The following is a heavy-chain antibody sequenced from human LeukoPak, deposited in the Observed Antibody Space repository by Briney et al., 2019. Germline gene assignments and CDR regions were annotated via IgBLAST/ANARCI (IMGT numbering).Heavy chain of an antibody. J-gene: IGHJ4*02. CDR2: IKSKTDGWTT. CDR3: TTELPGAMITFGGVIVPYLDY. V-gene: IGHV3-15*01. CDR1: GFTFSNAW. Sequence: PGGSLRLSCAASGFTFSNAWMSWVRQAPGKGLEWVGRIKSKTDGWTTDYAAPVKGRFTISRDDSKNTLYLQMNSLKTEDTAVYYCTTELPGAMITFGGVIVPYLDYWGQGTLVTVSS. D-gene: IGHD3-16*02.